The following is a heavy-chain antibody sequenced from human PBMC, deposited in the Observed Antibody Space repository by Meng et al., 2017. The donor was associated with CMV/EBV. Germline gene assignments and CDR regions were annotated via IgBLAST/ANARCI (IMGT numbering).Heavy chain of an antibody. J-gene: IGHJ4*02. CDR3: ARALLIPKGDDDY. Sequence: GGSLRLSCAASGFTFSSYAMHWVRQAPGKGLEWVAVIPYDGSNKYYADSVKGRFTISRDNSKNTLYLQMNSLRAEDTAVYYCARALLIPKGDDDYWGQGTLVTVSS. V-gene: IGHV3-30*04. CDR2: IPYDGSNK. CDR1: GFTFSSYA. D-gene: IGHD2-21*02.